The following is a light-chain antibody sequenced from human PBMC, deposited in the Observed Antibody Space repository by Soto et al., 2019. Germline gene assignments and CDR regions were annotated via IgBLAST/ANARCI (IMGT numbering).Light chain of an antibody. CDR3: QPYDRRLSRLVL. V-gene: IGLV1-40*01. CDR2: GNN. Sequence: QSVLTQPPSVSGAPGQRVTISCTGTSSNIGAGYDVHWYQQVPGTAPKLLIYGNNNRPSGVPDRFSGSKSGTSASLAITGLKAEHKADYYTQPYDRRLSRLVLFGGGTKLTVL. J-gene: IGLJ2*01. CDR1: SSNIGAGYD.